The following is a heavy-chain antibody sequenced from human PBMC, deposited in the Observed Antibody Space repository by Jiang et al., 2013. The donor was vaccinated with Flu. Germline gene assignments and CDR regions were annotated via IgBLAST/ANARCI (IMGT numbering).Heavy chain of an antibody. CDR1: GFNFSSYS. V-gene: IGHV3-48*01. J-gene: IGHJ5*02. Sequence: QLVESGGGLVXPGGSLRLSCAASGFNFSSYSMTWVRQAPGKGLEWISHIRSSGTTIYYADSVKGRFTISRDSAKNSLYLQMNSLRAEDTAVYYCARAGHGDNVYNWFDPWGQGTLVTVSS. CDR3: ARAGHGDNVYNWFDP. D-gene: IGHD4-17*01. CDR2: IRSSGTTI.